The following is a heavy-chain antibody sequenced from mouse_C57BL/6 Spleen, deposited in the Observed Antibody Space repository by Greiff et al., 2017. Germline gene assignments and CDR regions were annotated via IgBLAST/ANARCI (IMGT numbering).Heavy chain of an antibody. Sequence: LQESGAELARPGASVKMSCKASGYTFTSYTMHWVKQRPGQGLEWIGYINPSSGYTKYNQKFKDKATLTADKSSSTAYMQLSSLTSEDSAVYYCARSANWDEDYWGQGTTLTVSS. CDR2: INPSSGYT. D-gene: IGHD4-1*01. CDR1: GYTFTSYT. CDR3: ARSANWDEDY. V-gene: IGHV1-4*01. J-gene: IGHJ2*01.